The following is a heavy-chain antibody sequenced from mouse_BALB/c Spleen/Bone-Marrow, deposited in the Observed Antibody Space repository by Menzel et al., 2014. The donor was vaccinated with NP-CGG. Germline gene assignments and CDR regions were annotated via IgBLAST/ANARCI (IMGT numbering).Heavy chain of an antibody. CDR1: GFSLTSYG. CDR3: ARDRGGCYGNYDYAMDY. Sequence: VQGVESGPGLAAPSQSLSITCTVSGFSLTSYGVHWVRQPPGKGLEWLGVIWAGGSTDYNSALMSRLSISKDNSKSQVFLKMNSLQTDDTAMYYCARDRGGCYGNYDYAMDYWGQGTSVTVSS. CDR2: IWAGGST. J-gene: IGHJ4*01. V-gene: IGHV2-9*02. D-gene: IGHD2-1*01.